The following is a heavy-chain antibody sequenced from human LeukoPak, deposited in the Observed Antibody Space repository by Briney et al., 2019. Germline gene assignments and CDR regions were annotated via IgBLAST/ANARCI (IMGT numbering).Heavy chain of an antibody. CDR2: IHYTGRT. D-gene: IGHD6-13*01. CDR3: ARGVAAAGTTYYFDY. CDR1: GGSLSSDY. V-gene: IGHV4-59*01. J-gene: IGHJ4*02. Sequence: SETLSLTCTVSGGSLSSDYWVWFRQPPGKAPEWIGSIHYTGRTSYNPALKSRVTISVDTSKNQFSLKLRSVTAADTAVYYCARGVAAAGTTYYFDYWGQGTLVTVSS.